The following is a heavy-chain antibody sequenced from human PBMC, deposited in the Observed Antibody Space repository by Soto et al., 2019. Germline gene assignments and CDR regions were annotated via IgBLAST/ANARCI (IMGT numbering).Heavy chain of an antibody. V-gene: IGHV3-30-3*01. Sequence: QVQLVESGGGVVQPGRSLRLSCAASGFTFSSYAMHWVRQAPGKGLEWVAVISYDGSNKYYADSVKGRFTISRDNSKNTLYLQMNSLRAEDTAVYYCARYPGTILRVLEWSSPAYYGMDVWGQGTTVTVSS. D-gene: IGHD3-3*01. CDR2: ISYDGSNK. J-gene: IGHJ6*02. CDR3: ARYPGTILRVLEWSSPAYYGMDV. CDR1: GFTFSSYA.